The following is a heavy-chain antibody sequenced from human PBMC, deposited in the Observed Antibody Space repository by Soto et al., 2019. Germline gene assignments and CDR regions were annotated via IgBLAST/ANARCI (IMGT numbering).Heavy chain of an antibody. CDR3: SKLYCSSTSCPPSG. CDR2: ISGSGGST. D-gene: IGHD2-2*01. Sequence: EVQLLESGGGLVQPGGSLRLSCAASGFTFSSYAMSWVRQAPGKGLEWVSAISGSGGSTYYADSVKGRFTISRDNSKKTLYLRMISLRAGVTAVYYCSKLYCSSTSCPPSGWGRGTLVTVSS. CDR1: GFTFSSYA. V-gene: IGHV3-23*01. J-gene: IGHJ4*02.